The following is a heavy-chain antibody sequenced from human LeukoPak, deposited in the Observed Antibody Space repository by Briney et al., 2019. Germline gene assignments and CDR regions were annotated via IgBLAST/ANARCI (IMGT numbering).Heavy chain of an antibody. CDR3: TREATANSGGYYFDY. CDR1: GGSFSGYY. CDR2: INISGNT. D-gene: IGHD6-25*01. Sequence: PSETLSLTCAVYGGSFSGYYWSWVRQPAGKGLEWVGRINISGNTNYNPSLKSRVTMSVDTSKNQFSLRLNFVTAADTAVYYCTREATANSGGYYFDYWGQGTLVTVSS. J-gene: IGHJ4*02. V-gene: IGHV4-59*10.